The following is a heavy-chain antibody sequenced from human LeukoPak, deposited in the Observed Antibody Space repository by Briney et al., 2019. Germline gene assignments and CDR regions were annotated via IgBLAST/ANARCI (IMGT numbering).Heavy chain of an antibody. J-gene: IGHJ3*02. V-gene: IGHV4-61*02. Sequence: SETLSLTCTVSGGSISSGSYYWSWIRQPAGKGLEWIGRIYTSGSTNYNPSLKSRVTISVDTSKNQFSLKLSSVTAADTAVYYCAGGYYDGSGYYPDAFDIWGQGTMVTVSS. CDR1: GGSISSGSYY. CDR3: AGGYYDGSGYYPDAFDI. D-gene: IGHD3-22*01. CDR2: IYTSGST.